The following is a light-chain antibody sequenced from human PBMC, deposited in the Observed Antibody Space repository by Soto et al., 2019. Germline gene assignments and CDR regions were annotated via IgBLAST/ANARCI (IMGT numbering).Light chain of an antibody. CDR3: LQHNSYPRT. CDR2: ATS. CDR1: QGIRNE. Sequence: DVQMTQSPSSLSASVGDRVTITCRASQGIRNELAWYQQKPGKAPKRLIYATSTLQRGVPSRFSGSGSGTEFTLTISSLQPEDFATYYCLQHNSYPRTFGQGTKLQIK. V-gene: IGKV1-17*01. J-gene: IGKJ2*01.